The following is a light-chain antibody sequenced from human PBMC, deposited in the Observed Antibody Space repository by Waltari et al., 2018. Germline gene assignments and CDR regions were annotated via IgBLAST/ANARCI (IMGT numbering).Light chain of an antibody. CDR2: HDS. V-gene: IGLV3-1*01. CDR3: QAWDSSTAFYV. CDR1: KLGDKY. Sequence: SLELTQPPSVSVPPGQTASITCSGDKLGDKYACWYQQKPGQSPVLVIYHDSKRPSGIPERFSGSNSGNTATLTISGTQAMDEADYYCQAWDSSTAFYVFGTGTKVTVL. J-gene: IGLJ1*01.